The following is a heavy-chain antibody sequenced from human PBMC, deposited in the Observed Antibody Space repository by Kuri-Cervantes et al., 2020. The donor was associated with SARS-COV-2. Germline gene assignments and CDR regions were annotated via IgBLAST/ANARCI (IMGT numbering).Heavy chain of an antibody. CDR3: ARSFRYCSGGSCYDYYYGMDV. CDR1: GFTVSSNY. J-gene: IGHJ6*02. Sequence: GESLKISCAASGFTVSSNYMSWVRQAPGKGLEWVSVIYSGGSTYYADSVKGRFTISRDNSKNTLYLQMNSLRAEDTAVYYCARSFRYCSGGSCYDYYYGMDVWGQGTTGTVSS. V-gene: IGHV3-53*01. D-gene: IGHD2-15*01. CDR2: IYSGGST.